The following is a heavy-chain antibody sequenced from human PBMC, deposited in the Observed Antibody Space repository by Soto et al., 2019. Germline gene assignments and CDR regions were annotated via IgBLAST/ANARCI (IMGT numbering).Heavy chain of an antibody. V-gene: IGHV1-18*01. CDR3: ARVIPLLPIFGVVTYCYYYGMDV. J-gene: IGHJ6*02. D-gene: IGHD3-3*01. CDR2: ISAYNGNT. CDR1: GYTFTSYG. Sequence: ASVKVSCKASGYTFTSYGISWVRQAPGQGLEWMGWISAYNGNTNYAQKLQGRVTMTTDTSTSTAYMELRSLRSDDTAVYYCARVIPLLPIFGVVTYCYYYGMDVWGQGTTVTVSS.